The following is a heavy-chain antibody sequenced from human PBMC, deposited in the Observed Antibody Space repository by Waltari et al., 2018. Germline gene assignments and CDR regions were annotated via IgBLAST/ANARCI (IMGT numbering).Heavy chain of an antibody. CDR2: IYYSGST. D-gene: IGHD3-3*01. CDR3: ARDYDFWSGYRRGWFDP. Sequence: QLQLQESGPGLVKPSETLSLTCPVSGGSISSSSYYWGWIRQPPGKGLEWIGSIYYSGSTYYNPSLKSRVTISVDTSKNQFSLKLSSVTAADTAVYYCARDYDFWSGYRRGWFDPWGQGTLVTVSS. J-gene: IGHJ5*02. CDR1: GGSISSSSYY. V-gene: IGHV4-39*07.